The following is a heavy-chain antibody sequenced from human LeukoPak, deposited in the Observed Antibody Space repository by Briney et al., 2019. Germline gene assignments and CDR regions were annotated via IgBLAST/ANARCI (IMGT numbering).Heavy chain of an antibody. CDR2: INPNSGGT. Sequence: GASVKVSCKASGYTFTAYYMHWVRQAPGQGLEWMGWINPNSGGTNYAQKFQGRVTMIRDTSISTAYMELSRLRSDDTAVYYCARDVGRLVIVGATGHFDYWGQGTLVTVSS. CDR3: ARDVGRLVIVGATGHFDY. D-gene: IGHD1-26*01. CDR1: GYTFTAYY. J-gene: IGHJ4*02. V-gene: IGHV1-2*02.